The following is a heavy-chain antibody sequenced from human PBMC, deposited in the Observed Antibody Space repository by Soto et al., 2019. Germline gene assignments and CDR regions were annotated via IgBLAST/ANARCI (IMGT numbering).Heavy chain of an antibody. CDR2: ISSNGGTT. CDR3: ARDGRAMNDY. Sequence: EVQLVESGGGLVQPGGSLRLSCAASGFTFSTYAMQWVRQAPGKGREFVSSISSNGGTTNYAYSVKGRFTISRDNSRDTLYLQMGSLRPEDMAVYYCARDGRAMNDYWGQGTLVTVSS. J-gene: IGHJ4*02. CDR1: GFTFSTYA. D-gene: IGHD5-18*01. V-gene: IGHV3-64*01.